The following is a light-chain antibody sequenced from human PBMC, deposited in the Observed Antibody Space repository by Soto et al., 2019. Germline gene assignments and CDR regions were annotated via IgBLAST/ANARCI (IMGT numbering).Light chain of an antibody. Sequence: EIVLTQSPATLSLSPGERATLSCRASQSVSSYLSWYQQKPGQPPSLLIYDASGRATAIPARFSGSGSGTDFILSISRLEPDDFAVYYCHQRDNWGSTLGQGTRLEIK. V-gene: IGKV3-11*01. CDR2: DAS. CDR3: HQRDNWGST. CDR1: QSVSSY. J-gene: IGKJ5*01.